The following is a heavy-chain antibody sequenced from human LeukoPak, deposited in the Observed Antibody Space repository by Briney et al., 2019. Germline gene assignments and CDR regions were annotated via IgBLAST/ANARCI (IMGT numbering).Heavy chain of an antibody. CDR1: GGTFISYA. D-gene: IGHD2-15*01. J-gene: IGHJ3*02. Sequence: SVKVSCKASGGTFISYAISWVRQAPGQGLEWMGRIIPIFGTANYARKFQGRVTITTDESTSTAYMELSSLRSEDTAVYYCARVVAPYHDAFDIWGQGTVVTVSS. CDR2: IIPIFGTA. V-gene: IGHV1-69*05. CDR3: ARVVAPYHDAFDI.